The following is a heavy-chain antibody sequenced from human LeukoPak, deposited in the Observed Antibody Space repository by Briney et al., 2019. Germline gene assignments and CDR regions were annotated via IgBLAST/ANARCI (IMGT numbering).Heavy chain of an antibody. CDR1: RFSFSNHS. D-gene: IGHD3-3*01. Sequence: PGGSLRLSCAASRFSFSNHSMNWVRQAPGKGLGWVLYISNSGSAKYYAASVKGRFTISRDNGKNSLYLQMNSLRAEDTAVYYCARMSGSRLPGNWGQGTLVTVSS. CDR3: ARMSGSRLPGN. J-gene: IGHJ4*02. CDR2: ISNSGSAK. V-gene: IGHV3-48*01.